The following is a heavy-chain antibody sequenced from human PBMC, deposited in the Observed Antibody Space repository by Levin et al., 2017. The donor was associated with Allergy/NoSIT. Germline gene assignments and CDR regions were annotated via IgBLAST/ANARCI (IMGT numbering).Heavy chain of an antibody. D-gene: IGHD3-10*01. CDR2: IIRKTDGGTT. Sequence: GGSLRLSCAASGFTFSNAWMSWVRQAPGKGLEWVGRIIRKTDGGTTDFAAPVKGRFTISRDDSKNTLFLQMNSLKTEDTAVYYCTTDFHRQYYYGSGIPDYWGQGTLVTVSS. CDR1: GFTFSNAW. J-gene: IGHJ4*02. CDR3: TTDFHRQYYYGSGIPDY. V-gene: IGHV3-15*01.